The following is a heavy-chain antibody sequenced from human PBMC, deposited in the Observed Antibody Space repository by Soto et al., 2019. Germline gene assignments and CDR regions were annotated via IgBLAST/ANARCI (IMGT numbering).Heavy chain of an antibody. V-gene: IGHV3-74*01. J-gene: IGHJ4*02. D-gene: IGHD4-17*01. Sequence: EVQLVESGGGLVQPGGSLRLSCAASGFTFSEYWMHGVRQAPGKGLAWVSRINREGSDTSYADSVKGRFTISRDNAKNTVYLQMNSLRAEDTAVYYCAREIMTTVAIDSWGQGTLVTVSS. CDR1: GFTFSEYW. CDR3: AREIMTTVAIDS. CDR2: INREGSDT.